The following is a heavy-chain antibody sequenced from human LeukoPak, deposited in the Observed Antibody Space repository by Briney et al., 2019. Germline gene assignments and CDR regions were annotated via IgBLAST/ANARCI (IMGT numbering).Heavy chain of an antibody. CDR1: GFTVSSNY. D-gene: IGHD3-3*01. Sequence: GGSLRLSCAASGFTVSSNYMSWVRQAPGKGLEWVSVIYSGGSTYYADSVKGRFTISRDNAKNSLYLQMNSLRAEDTALYYCAKDMIYDFWSGYFDYWGQGTLVTVSS. CDR3: AKDMIYDFWSGYFDY. J-gene: IGHJ4*02. V-gene: IGHV3-53*05. CDR2: IYSGGST.